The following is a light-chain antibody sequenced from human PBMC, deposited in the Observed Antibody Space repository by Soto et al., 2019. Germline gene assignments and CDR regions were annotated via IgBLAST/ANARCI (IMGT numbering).Light chain of an antibody. CDR3: SSYGGSNNFV. Sequence: SVLTQPPSASGSPGQPVTISCTGTSSDVGGYNFVSWYQHFPGKAPKLIIYEVTKRPSGVPDRFSGSKSGNTASLTVSGLQTDDEADYYCSSYGGSNNFVFGTGTKVTV. J-gene: IGLJ1*01. CDR1: SSDVGGYNF. CDR2: EVT. V-gene: IGLV2-8*01.